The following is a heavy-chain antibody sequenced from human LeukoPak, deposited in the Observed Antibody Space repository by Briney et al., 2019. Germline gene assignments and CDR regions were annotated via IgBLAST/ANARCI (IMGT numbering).Heavy chain of an antibody. D-gene: IGHD1-1*01. CDR2: SSSDETYK. J-gene: IGHJ5*02. Sequence: PGGSLGLSCAASGFPFTVYPTHWVRQAPGKGLEWVSVSSSDETYKFYADSVRGRFTISRDNSKNRLYLQMSDLRAEDTAVYYCARGGAVFGTKYNWFDPWGQGTLVIVSS. CDR3: ARGGAVFGTKYNWFDP. CDR1: GFPFTVYP. V-gene: IGHV3-30-3*01.